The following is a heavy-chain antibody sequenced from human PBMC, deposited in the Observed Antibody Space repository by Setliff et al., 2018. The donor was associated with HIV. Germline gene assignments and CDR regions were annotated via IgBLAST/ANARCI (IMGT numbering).Heavy chain of an antibody. CDR1: GYSFTNYW. CDR2: LDPRDSYT. Sequence: PGESLKISCKGPGYSFTNYWISWVRQMPGKGLEWMGRLDPRDSYTDYSPSFQGHVTISGDKSSSTAYLQWSSLRASDTATYYCARLLRRPHDFFYMDVWGKGTTVTAP. CDR3: ARLLRRPHDFFYMDV. D-gene: IGHD2-15*01. J-gene: IGHJ6*03. V-gene: IGHV5-10-1*01.